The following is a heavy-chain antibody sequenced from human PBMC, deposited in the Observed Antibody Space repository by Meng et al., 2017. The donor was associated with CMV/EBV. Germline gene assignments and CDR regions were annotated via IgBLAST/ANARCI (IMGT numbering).Heavy chain of an antibody. Sequence: ETLSLTCAASGFTFSSYSMNWVRQAPGKGLEWVSSISSSSSYIYCADSVKGRFTISRDNAKNSLYLQMNSLRAEDTAVYYCARDLLGYCSSTSCPPYWGQGTLVTVSS. CDR3: ARDLLGYCSSTSCPPY. CDR1: GFTFSSYS. D-gene: IGHD2-2*01. J-gene: IGHJ4*02. CDR2: ISSSSSYI. V-gene: IGHV3-21*01.